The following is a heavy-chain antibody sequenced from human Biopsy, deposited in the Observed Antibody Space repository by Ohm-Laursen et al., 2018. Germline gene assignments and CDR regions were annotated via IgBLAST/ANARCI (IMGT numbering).Heavy chain of an antibody. CDR3: ATKLTGYFHH. J-gene: IGHJ1*01. Sequence: GASVKVSCNSPGGTFSNYSVNWVRQAPGQGLERLGGNIPILGTGNYAQKFQDRVTVAADTSTSTATMELRSLRSDDTAVYYCATKLTGYFHHWGQGTLVIVSS. D-gene: IGHD3-9*01. CDR2: NIPILGTG. CDR1: GGTFSNYS. V-gene: IGHV1-69*06.